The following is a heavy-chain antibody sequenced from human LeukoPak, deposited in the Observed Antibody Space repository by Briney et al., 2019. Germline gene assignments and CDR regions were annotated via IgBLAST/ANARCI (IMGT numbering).Heavy chain of an antibody. Sequence: SETLSLTCIVSGYSISSGYYWGWIRQPPGKGLEWIGNIHHSGSTYYNPSLKSRVTISVDTSKNQFSLKLSSVTAADTAVYYCARYSNYYDSSGYPIDAFDIWGQGTMVTVSS. D-gene: IGHD3-22*01. CDR1: GYSISSGYY. V-gene: IGHV4-38-2*02. CDR3: ARYSNYYDSSGYPIDAFDI. CDR2: IHHSGST. J-gene: IGHJ3*02.